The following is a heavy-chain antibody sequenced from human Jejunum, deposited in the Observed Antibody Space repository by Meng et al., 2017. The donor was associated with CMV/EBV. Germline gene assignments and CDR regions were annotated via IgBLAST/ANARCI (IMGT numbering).Heavy chain of an antibody. Sequence: GFTFSNYWISWVRQAPGKGLEWVANIKEDGSEKYYVDSVKGRFTISRDNAKKSLYLQMNSLRAEDTAVYYSAISPKDVLLPVAMTGWGQGTLVTVSS. CDR2: IKEDGSEK. CDR1: GFTFSNYW. J-gene: IGHJ4*01. V-gene: IGHV3-7*03. CDR3: AISPKDVLLPVAMTG. D-gene: IGHD3-22*01.